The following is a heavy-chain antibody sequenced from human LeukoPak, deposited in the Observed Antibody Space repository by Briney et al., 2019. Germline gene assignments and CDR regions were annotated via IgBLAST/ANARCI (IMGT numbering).Heavy chain of an antibody. V-gene: IGHV4-34*01. CDR2: INHRGST. Sequence: SEALSLTCAVYGGSFSGYHWSWIRQPPGKGLEWIGEINHRGSTNYNPSLKSRVTMSVDTSKNQFSLKLSSVTAADTAVYYCARGRGAARFVTIEFDYWGQGALVTVSS. CDR3: ARGRGAARFVTIEFDY. D-gene: IGHD6-6*01. CDR1: GGSFSGYH. J-gene: IGHJ4*02.